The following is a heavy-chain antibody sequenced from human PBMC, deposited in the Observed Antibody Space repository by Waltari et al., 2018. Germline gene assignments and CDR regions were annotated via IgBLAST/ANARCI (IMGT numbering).Heavy chain of an antibody. D-gene: IGHD3-3*01. CDR2: IYYSGST. J-gene: IGHJ6*03. V-gene: IGHV4-59*01. CDR3: ARAGETAPSDFWSGYYYYYYMDV. CDR1: GGSISSYY. Sequence: QVQLQESGPGLVKPSETLSLTCTVSGGSISSYYWSWIRQPPGKGLEWIGYIYYSGSTNYNPSLQIRVTISVDTSKNQFSLKLSSVTAADTAVYYCARAGETAPSDFWSGYYYYYYMDVWGKGTTVTISS.